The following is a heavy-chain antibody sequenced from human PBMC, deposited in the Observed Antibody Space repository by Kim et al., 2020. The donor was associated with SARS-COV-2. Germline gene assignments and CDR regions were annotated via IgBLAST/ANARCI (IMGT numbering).Heavy chain of an antibody. V-gene: IGHV3-7*01. CDR2: GMDK. D-gene: IGHD5-12*01. J-gene: IGHJ4*02. Sequence: GMDKYYVDSVKGRFTISRDNAKNSLYLQMNSLRGEDTAVYYCARGGYTFAYWGQGTLVTVSS. CDR3: ARGGYTFAY.